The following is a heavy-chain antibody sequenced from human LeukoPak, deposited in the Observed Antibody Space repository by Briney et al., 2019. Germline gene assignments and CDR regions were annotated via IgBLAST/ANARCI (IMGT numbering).Heavy chain of an antibody. D-gene: IGHD3-22*01. V-gene: IGHV4-59*01. CDR3: ARGASYYYDRSGYYYFDY. CDR1: GGSICRFY. Sequence: SETPSLTRTVSGGSICRFYWSGIRQPPGEGLGWIGDIYYSGSTNYNPSLKRRVTISVDTPKKQFSLQLSSVTAADTAGYYCARGASYYYDRSGYYYFDYWGQGTLVTVSS. J-gene: IGHJ4*02. CDR2: IYYSGST.